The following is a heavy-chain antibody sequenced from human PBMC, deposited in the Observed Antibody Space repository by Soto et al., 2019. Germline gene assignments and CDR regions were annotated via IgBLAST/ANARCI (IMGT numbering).Heavy chain of an antibody. Sequence: QVQLQESGPGLVKPSQTLSLTCAVSGASISSGSYYWSWIRQHPGKGLEWIGYISYSRNTYYNPSLKSRVTISVDRSKNHFSLDLSSVTVADTAVYYCARHLELRTGHFDYWGRGTLVTVSS. CDR2: ISYSRNT. CDR1: GASISSGSYY. CDR3: ARHLELRTGHFDY. J-gene: IGHJ4*02. D-gene: IGHD1-7*01. V-gene: IGHV4-31*11.